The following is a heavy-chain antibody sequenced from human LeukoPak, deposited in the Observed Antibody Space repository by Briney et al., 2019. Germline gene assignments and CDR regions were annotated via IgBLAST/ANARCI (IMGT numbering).Heavy chain of an antibody. CDR3: ASLVGYRSGGSCYPYYFDY. D-gene: IGHD2-15*01. CDR2: IYPGDSDT. J-gene: IGHJ4*02. V-gene: IGHV5-51*01. CDR1: GYSFTSYW. Sequence: GESLKISCKGSGYSFTSYWIGWVRQMPGKGLEWMGIIYPGDSDTRYSPSLQGQVTISADKSISTAYLQWSSLKASDTAMYYCASLVGYRSGGSCYPYYFDYWGQGTLVTVSS.